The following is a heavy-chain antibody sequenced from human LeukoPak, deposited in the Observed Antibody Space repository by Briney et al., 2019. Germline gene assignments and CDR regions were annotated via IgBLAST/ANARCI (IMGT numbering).Heavy chain of an antibody. CDR2: IWYDGSNK. D-gene: IGHD1-1*01. CDR3: AKERSGFNFDY. J-gene: IGHJ4*02. CDR1: GFTFSSYG. V-gene: IGHV3-33*06. Sequence: GRSLRLSCAASGFTFSSYGMHWVRQAPGKGLEWVAVIWYDGSNKYYADSVKGRFTISRDNSKNTLYLQVNSLRAEDTAVYYCAKERSGFNFDYWGQGTLVTVPS.